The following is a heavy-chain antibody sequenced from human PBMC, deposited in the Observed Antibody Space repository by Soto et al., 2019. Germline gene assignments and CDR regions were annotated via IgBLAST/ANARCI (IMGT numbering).Heavy chain of an antibody. D-gene: IGHD6-19*01. CDR3: ARQHVASGWSPYYYYGMDV. V-gene: IGHV5-10-1*01. Sequence: GESLKISCKGSVYSFTSYWISWVRQMPGKGLEWMGRIDPSDSYTNYSPSFQGHVTISADKSISTAYLQWSSLKASDTAMYYCARQHVASGWSPYYYYGMDVWGQGTTVTVSS. J-gene: IGHJ6*02. CDR2: IDPSDSYT. CDR1: VYSFTSYW.